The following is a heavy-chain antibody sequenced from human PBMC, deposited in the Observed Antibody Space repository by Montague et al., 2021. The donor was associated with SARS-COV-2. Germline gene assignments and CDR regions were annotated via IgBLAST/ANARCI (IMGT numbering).Heavy chain of an antibody. D-gene: IGHD5-12*01. Sequence: SLRLSCAVSGFYFNDYGMSWVRQAPVKGLDWVSAVNGDCDSPYYXDSXQVRFTISGDNSKNTLYLQLNSLRAEDTAVYYCAKCLRFSGFDGNYFDSWGQGTLVTVSS. CDR3: AKCLRFSGFDGNYFDS. CDR1: GFYFNDYG. J-gene: IGHJ4*02. CDR2: VNGDCDSP. V-gene: IGHV3-23*01.